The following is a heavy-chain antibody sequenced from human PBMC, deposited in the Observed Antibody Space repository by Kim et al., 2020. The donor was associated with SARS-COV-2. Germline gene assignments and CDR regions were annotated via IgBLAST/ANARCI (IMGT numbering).Heavy chain of an antibody. CDR1: GYTFTSYY. V-gene: IGHV1-46*01. J-gene: IGHJ4*02. Sequence: ASVKVSCKASGYTFTSYYMHWVRQAPGQGLEWMGIINPSGGSTSYAQKFQGRVTMTRDTSTSTVYMELSSLRSEDTAVYYCARSLRYYDSSGYEGFDYWGQGTLVTVSS. CDR2: INPSGGST. D-gene: IGHD3-22*01. CDR3: ARSLRYYDSSGYEGFDY.